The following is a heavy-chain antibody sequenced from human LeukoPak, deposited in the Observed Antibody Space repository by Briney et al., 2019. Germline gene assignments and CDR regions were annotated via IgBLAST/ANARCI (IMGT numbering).Heavy chain of an antibody. CDR1: GFSFSDFW. CDR2: IKKDGSTK. J-gene: IGHJ4*02. V-gene: IGHV3-7*01. Sequence: PGGSLRLSCAASGFSFSDFWMSWVRQAPGKGPEWVANIKKDGSTKNYVDSVKGRFTISRDNAKNSLFLEINSLKAVDTAIYYCARGYSSTWATGYWGQGTQVTVSS. D-gene: IGHD6-13*01. CDR3: ARGYSSTWATGY.